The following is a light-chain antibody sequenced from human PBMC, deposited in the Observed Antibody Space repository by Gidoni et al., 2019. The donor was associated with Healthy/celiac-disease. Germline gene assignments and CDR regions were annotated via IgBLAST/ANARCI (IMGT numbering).Light chain of an antibody. J-gene: IGLJ3*02. CDR2: EVS. CDR1: SSDVGSNNL. Sequence: QSALTQPASVSGSPGSSIPISCPGTSSDVGSNNLVSWYQQHPGKAPKLMIYEVSKRPSGVSNRFSGSKSGNTASLTISGLQAEDEADYYCCSYAGSSTLGVFGGGTKLTVL. V-gene: IGLV2-23*02. CDR3: CSYAGSSTLGV.